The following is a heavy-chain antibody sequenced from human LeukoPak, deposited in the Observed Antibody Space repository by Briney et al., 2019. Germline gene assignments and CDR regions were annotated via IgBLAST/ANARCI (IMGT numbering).Heavy chain of an antibody. D-gene: IGHD6-13*01. Sequence: GGSPRPSRAASGFIFSSYAMRSVCQAPGERLEWVSTISGSGGSTYYADSVKGRFTISRDNSKNTLYLQMNSLRAEDTAVYYCVKGAAAGNYWGQGTLVTVSS. J-gene: IGHJ4*02. V-gene: IGHV3-23*01. CDR1: GFIFSSYA. CDR3: VKGAAAGNY. CDR2: ISGSGGST.